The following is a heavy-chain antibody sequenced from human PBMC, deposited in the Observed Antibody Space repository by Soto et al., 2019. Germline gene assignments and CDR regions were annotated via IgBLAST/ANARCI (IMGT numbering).Heavy chain of an antibody. V-gene: IGHV3-23*01. J-gene: IGHJ4*02. CDR1: GFTFNSYV. Sequence: GGSLRLSCAASGFTFNSYVMTWVRQAPGEGLEWVSSISRSGRGSAYYADSVKGRFTIFRDNSENTLFLQMNNLRDEDTALYYCARGRYLDSSDYWVANLPFDHWGLGTLVTVPQ. CDR2: ISRSGRGSA. D-gene: IGHD3-22*01. CDR3: ARGRYLDSSDYWVANLPFDH.